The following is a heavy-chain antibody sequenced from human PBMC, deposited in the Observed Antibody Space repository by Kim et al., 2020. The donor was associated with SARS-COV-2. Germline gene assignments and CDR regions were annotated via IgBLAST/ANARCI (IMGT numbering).Heavy chain of an antibody. CDR3: ARLKDLDIFDY. V-gene: IGHV3-53*01. D-gene: IGHD2-2*03. J-gene: IGHJ4*02. CDR2: IYSGGST. CDR1: GFTVSSNY. Sequence: GGSLRLSCAASGFTVSSNYMSWVRQAPGKGLEWVSVIYSGGSTYYADSVKGRFTISRDNSKNTLYLQMNSLRAEDTAVYYCARLKDLDIFDYWGQGTLVTVSS.